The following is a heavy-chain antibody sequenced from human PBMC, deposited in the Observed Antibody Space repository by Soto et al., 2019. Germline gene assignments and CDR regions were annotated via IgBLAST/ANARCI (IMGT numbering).Heavy chain of an antibody. CDR2: MNPNSGNT. J-gene: IGHJ2*01. CDR3: AREVTMVRGVIAYWYFDL. Sequence: QVQLVQSGAEVKKPGASVKVSCKASGYTFTSYDINWVRQATGQGLEWMGWMNPNSGNTGYAQKFQGRVTMTRNTSISTAYIELSSLRSEDTAVYYCAREVTMVRGVIAYWYFDLWGRGTLVTVSS. D-gene: IGHD3-10*01. V-gene: IGHV1-8*01. CDR1: GYTFTSYD.